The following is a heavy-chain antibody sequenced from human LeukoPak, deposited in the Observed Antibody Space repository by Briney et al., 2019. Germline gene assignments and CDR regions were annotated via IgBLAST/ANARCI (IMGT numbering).Heavy chain of an antibody. CDR2: IYHSGST. Sequence: PSETLSLTCTISGYSISSGYYWGWIRQPPGKGLEWIGSIYHSGSTYYNPSLKSRATISLDTSENQFSLKLSSVTAADTAVYYCARDLYNSGWGYFDYWGQGTLVTVSS. J-gene: IGHJ4*02. CDR3: ARDLYNSGWGYFDY. CDR1: GYSISSGYY. V-gene: IGHV4-38-2*02. D-gene: IGHD6-19*01.